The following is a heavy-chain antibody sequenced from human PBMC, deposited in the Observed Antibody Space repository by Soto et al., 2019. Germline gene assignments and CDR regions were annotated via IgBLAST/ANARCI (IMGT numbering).Heavy chain of an antibody. J-gene: IGHJ4*02. CDR3: ATSSGYLNYFDY. CDR2: ISYDRSSE. Sequence: QLHLVESGGGVVRPGGSLRLSCVDSGFSFRTYPMHWVRQAPGKGLEWVALISYDRSSEAYGESVTARFNVSRDNSTNTLSLQLNSLTPEDTAVYYCATSSGYLNYFDYWGQGTLVTVSS. V-gene: IGHV3-30-3*01. D-gene: IGHD6-19*01. CDR1: GFSFRTYP.